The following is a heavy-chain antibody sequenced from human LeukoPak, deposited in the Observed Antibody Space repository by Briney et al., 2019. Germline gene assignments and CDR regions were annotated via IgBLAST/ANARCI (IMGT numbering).Heavy chain of an antibody. D-gene: IGHD1-20*01. J-gene: IGHJ5*02. V-gene: IGHV4-59*08. CDR2: IYYSGST. CDR3: ARQSYNWSPGWFDP. CDR1: GGSISSYY. Sequence: PSETLSLTCSVSGGSISSYYWSWIRQPPGKGLEWIGYIYYSGSTNYNPSHKSRVTISVDTSKNQFSLKLSSVTAADTAVYYCARQSYNWSPGWFDPWGQGTLVTVSS.